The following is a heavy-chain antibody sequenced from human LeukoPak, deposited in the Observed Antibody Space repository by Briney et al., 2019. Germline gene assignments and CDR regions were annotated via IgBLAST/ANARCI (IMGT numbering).Heavy chain of an antibody. J-gene: IGHJ4*02. CDR2: ISVGGDDT. CDR1: GFTFTNYA. CDR3: AKGGTRGSWYHFDS. V-gene: IGHV3-23*01. Sequence: PGGSLRLSCATSGFTFTNYAMSWVRQAPGKGLEWVSAISVGGDDTYYTDSVKGRFTISRDNSKSTLFLQMNSLRVEDTAVYYCAKGGTRGSWYHFDSWGQGTLVTVSS. D-gene: IGHD6-13*01.